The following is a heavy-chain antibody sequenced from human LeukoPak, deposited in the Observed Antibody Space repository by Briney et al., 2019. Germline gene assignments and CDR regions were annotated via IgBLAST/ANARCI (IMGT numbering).Heavy chain of an antibody. CDR3: ARDHPPDCTNGVCLGETYNWFDP. CDR1: GFTFSSYW. J-gene: IGHJ5*02. Sequence: PGGSLRLSCAASGFTFSSYWMSWVRQAPGKGLEWVANIKQDGSEKYYVDSVKGRFTISRDNAKNSLYLQMNSLRAEDTAVYYCARDHPPDCTNGVCLGETYNWFDPWGQGTLVTVSS. CDR2: IKQDGSEK. D-gene: IGHD2-8*01. V-gene: IGHV3-7*03.